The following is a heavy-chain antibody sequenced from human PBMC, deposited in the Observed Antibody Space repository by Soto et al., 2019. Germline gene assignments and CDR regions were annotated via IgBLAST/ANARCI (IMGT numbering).Heavy chain of an antibody. Sequence: QVQLVQSGAEVKKPGASVRVSCKASGYSFTTYAISWVRQAPGQGLEWMGWISTNNGNTNYAQKLQDRVTMTTDTSTSTAYMELRSLRSDDAAVYYCARGEYCSGGSCYARSFDYWGQGTLVTVSS. CDR3: ARGEYCSGGSCYARSFDY. V-gene: IGHV1-18*01. CDR2: ISTNNGNT. CDR1: GYSFTTYA. D-gene: IGHD2-15*01. J-gene: IGHJ4*02.